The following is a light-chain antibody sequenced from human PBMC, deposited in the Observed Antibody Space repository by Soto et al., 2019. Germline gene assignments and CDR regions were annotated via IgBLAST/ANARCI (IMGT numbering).Light chain of an antibody. Sequence: DIRMTQSPSSLSASVGDRVTITCRASQSISTYLNWYQQKPGKAPKLLMHAASSLDRGVPSRFSGSGSGTDFTITISSLQPEDFATYYCQQSYRTPRTFGQGTKVDIK. CDR2: AAS. CDR3: QQSYRTPRT. V-gene: IGKV1-39*01. J-gene: IGKJ1*01. CDR1: QSISTY.